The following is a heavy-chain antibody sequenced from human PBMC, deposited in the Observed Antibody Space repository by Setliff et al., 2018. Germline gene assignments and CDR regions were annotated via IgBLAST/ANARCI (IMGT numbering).Heavy chain of an antibody. CDR1: GFTVRSYY. D-gene: IGHD3-3*01. V-gene: IGHV3-66*02. CDR3: ARGPNFWSGYYSLRLRWFDP. Sequence: GGSLRLSCAASGFTVRSYYMTWVRQAPGKGLEWVSVIYTGGSTYYADSVKGRFTISRDNSKNTLYLQMNSLRAEDTAVYYCARGPNFWSGYYSLRLRWFDPWGQGTLVTVSS. CDR2: IYTGGST. J-gene: IGHJ5*02.